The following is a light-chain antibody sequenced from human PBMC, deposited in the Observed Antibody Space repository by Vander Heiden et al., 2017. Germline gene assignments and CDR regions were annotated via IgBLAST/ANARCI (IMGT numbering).Light chain of an antibody. Sequence: AIQLTQSPSSLSASVGDRVTITCRASQGISSALAWYQQKPGKAPRLLIYDASSLESGFPSRFSGSGSGTDFTRTISSLQPEDFATYYCQQFNSYPPTFGPGTRVDIK. CDR3: QQFNSYPPT. J-gene: IGKJ3*01. CDR1: QGISSA. V-gene: IGKV1-13*02. CDR2: DAS.